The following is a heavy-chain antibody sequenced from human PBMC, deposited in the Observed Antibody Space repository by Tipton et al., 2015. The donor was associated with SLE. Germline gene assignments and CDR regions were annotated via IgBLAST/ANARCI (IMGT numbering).Heavy chain of an antibody. J-gene: IGHJ4*02. Sequence: TLSLTCTVSGDTIDGNIYFWDWTRQPPGKGLMLIGSISYSGATSYNPSLKSRVTISVDTSKNQFSLSLISVTAADTAVYYCARLTPWGYDYWGPGMLVTVSS. V-gene: IGHV4-39*07. CDR1: GDTIDGNIYF. CDR2: ISYSGAT. CDR3: ARLTPWGYDY. D-gene: IGHD7-27*01.